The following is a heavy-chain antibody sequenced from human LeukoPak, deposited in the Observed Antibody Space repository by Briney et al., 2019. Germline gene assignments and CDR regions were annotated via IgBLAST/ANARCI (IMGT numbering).Heavy chain of an antibody. V-gene: IGHV3-21*01. CDR3: ARSEGAFDI. CDR1: GFTFDDYA. J-gene: IGHJ3*02. CDR2: ISSSSSYI. Sequence: GGSLRLSCAASGFTFDDYAMHWVRQAPGKGLEWVSSISSSSSYIYYADSVKGRFTISRDNAKNSLYLQMNSLRAEDTAVYYCARSEGAFDIWGQGTMVTVSS.